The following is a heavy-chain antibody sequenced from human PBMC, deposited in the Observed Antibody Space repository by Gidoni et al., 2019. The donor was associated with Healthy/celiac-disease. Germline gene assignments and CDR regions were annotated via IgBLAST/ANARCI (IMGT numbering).Heavy chain of an antibody. CDR2: ISGSGGST. V-gene: IGHV3-23*01. D-gene: IGHD2-21*01. CDR3: AKDFFSGGDCYSCNEVDY. CDR1: GFPFSSYA. Sequence: EVQLLESGGGLVQPGGSLRLSCAASGFPFSSYAMSWVRQAPGKGLEWVSAISGSGGSTYYADSVKGRFTISRDNSKNTLYLQMNSLRAEDTAVYYCAKDFFSGGDCYSCNEVDYWGQGTLVTVSS. J-gene: IGHJ4*02.